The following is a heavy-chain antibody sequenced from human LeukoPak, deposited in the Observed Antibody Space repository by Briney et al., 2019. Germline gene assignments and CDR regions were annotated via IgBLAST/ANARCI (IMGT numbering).Heavy chain of an antibody. Sequence: GGSLRLSCAASGFTFSDYYMSWIRQAPGKGLEWVSYISSSGSTIYYADSVKGRFTISRDNAKNSLYLQMNSLRAEDTAVYYCARAIYDYVWGSYRLDAFDIWGQGTMVTVPS. CDR1: GFTFSDYY. J-gene: IGHJ3*02. V-gene: IGHV3-11*01. CDR2: ISSSGSTI. D-gene: IGHD3-16*02. CDR3: ARAIYDYVWGSYRLDAFDI.